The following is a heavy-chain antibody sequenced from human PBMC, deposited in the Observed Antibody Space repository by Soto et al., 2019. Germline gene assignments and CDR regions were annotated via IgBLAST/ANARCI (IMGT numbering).Heavy chain of an antibody. Sequence: PGESLKISCKGSGYSFTGYWISWVRQMPGKGLEWMGRIDPSDSYTNYSPSFQGHVTISADKSISTAYLQWSSLKASDTAMYYCATPSKDCSSTSCFKPFDYWGHGTLVTVSS. CDR3: ATPSKDCSSTSCFKPFDY. J-gene: IGHJ4*01. D-gene: IGHD2-2*01. CDR2: IDPSDSYT. CDR1: GYSFTGYW. V-gene: IGHV5-10-1*01.